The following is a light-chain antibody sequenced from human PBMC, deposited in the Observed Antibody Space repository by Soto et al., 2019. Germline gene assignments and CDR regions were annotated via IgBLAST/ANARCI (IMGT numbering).Light chain of an antibody. V-gene: IGLV2-14*01. CDR1: SSDIGDYNY. Sequence: QSALTQPASVSRSPGQSITISCVGTSSDIGDYNYVSWYQQHPGKVPKVIIYDVSNRPSGVSYRFPATKSGNTASLTISGLQAEDEADYYCCSYTRSGTLIFGTGTKVTVL. CDR3: CSYTRSGTLI. J-gene: IGLJ1*01. CDR2: DVS.